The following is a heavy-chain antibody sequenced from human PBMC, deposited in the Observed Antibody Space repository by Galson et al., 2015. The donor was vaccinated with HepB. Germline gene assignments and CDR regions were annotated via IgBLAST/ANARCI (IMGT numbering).Heavy chain of an antibody. Sequence: SVKVSCKASGLTTYAINWVRQAPGQGLEWMGWISPYNANTNYARKFQGRVTMTTDTSTRTAYMELRSLRSDDTAMYYCARGGMPTIGGPTFDFGGQGTLVTVSS. CDR1: GLTTYA. D-gene: IGHD5-24*01. V-gene: IGHV1-18*01. J-gene: IGHJ4*02. CDR3: ARGGMPTIGGPTFDF. CDR2: ISPYNANT.